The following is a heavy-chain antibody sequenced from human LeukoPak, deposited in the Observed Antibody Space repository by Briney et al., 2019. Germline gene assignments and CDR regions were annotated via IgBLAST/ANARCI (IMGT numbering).Heavy chain of an antibody. V-gene: IGHV3-30-3*01. J-gene: IGHJ6*02. D-gene: IGHD3-16*01. CDR2: ISYDGSIK. CDR3: ARDLRYYGMDV. Sequence: GGSLRLSCAASGFTFSSYAMHWVRQAPGKGLEWVAVISYDGSIKYYADSVKGRFTISRDNSKNTLYLQMNSLRAEDTAVYYCARDLRYYGMDVWGQGTTVTVSS. CDR1: GFTFSSYA.